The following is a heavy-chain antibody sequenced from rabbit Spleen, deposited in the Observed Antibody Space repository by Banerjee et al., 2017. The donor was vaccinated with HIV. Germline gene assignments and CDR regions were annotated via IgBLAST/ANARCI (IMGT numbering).Heavy chain of an antibody. CDR3: ARGYIRMIYFKW. J-gene: IGHJ4*01. V-gene: IGHV1S45*01. CDR2: IYAGSSGAT. CDR1: GFDFSSSYW. D-gene: IGHD1-1*01. Sequence: QEQLEESGGGLVQPGGSLTLTCKVSGFDFSSSYWIYWVRQAPGKGLEWIARIYAGSSGATYYANWAKGRFTISKTSSTTVTLQMTGLTAADTATYFCARGYIRMIYFKWWGPGTLVTVS.